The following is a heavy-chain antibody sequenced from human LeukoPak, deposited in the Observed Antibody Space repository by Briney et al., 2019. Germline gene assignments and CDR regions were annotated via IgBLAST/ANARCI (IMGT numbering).Heavy chain of an antibody. D-gene: IGHD1-26*01. CDR1: GFTFSSYS. J-gene: IGHJ3*02. Sequence: GGSLRLSCAASGFTFSSYSMNWVRQAPGKGLEWVSSISSSSSYIYYADSVKGRFTISRDNAKNSLYLQMNSLRAEDTAVYYCARKKVGATTRYAFDIWGQGTVVTVSS. CDR2: ISSSSSYI. CDR3: ARKKVGATTRYAFDI. V-gene: IGHV3-21*01.